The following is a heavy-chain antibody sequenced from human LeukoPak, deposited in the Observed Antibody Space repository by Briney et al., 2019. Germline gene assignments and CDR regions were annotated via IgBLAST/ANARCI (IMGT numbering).Heavy chain of an antibody. CDR1: GFSFSTSG. CDR3: ARDLLNYGSAYYDVGIFDS. CDR2: ISKDGRKN. J-gene: IGHJ4*02. V-gene: IGHV3-30*04. Sequence: PGMSLRLSCEASGFSFSTSGVHWVRQAPGKGLEWLAVISKDGRKNHHADSVKGRFTISRDNSKSTLFLQMNSLRPEDTAIYYCARDLLNYGSAYYDVGIFDSWGQGTLVTVSS. D-gene: IGHD3-10*01.